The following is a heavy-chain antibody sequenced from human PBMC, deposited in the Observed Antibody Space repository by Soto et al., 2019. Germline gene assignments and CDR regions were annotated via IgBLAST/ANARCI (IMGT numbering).Heavy chain of an antibody. CDR3: ASSNIAAAGFYYYGMDV. Sequence: PSETLSLTCTVSGGSISSSSYYWGWIRQPPGKGQEWIGSIFYSGSTYYNPSLESRVTISVDTSKNQFSLKLSSVTAADTAVYYCASSNIAAAGFYYYGMDVWGRGTTVTV. CDR2: IFYSGST. J-gene: IGHJ6*02. V-gene: IGHV4-39*07. CDR1: GGSISSSSYY. D-gene: IGHD6-13*01.